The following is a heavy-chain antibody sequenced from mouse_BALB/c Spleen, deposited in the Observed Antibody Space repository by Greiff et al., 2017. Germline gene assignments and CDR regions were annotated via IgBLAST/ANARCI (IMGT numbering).Heavy chain of an antibody. D-gene: IGHD2-14*01. CDR2: IRSKSNNYAT. J-gene: IGHJ3*01. V-gene: IGHV10-1*02. CDR1: GFTFNTYA. Sequence: EVQLVESGGGLVQPKGSLKLSCAASGFTFNTYAMNWVRQAPGKGLEWVARIRSKSNNYATYYADSVKDRFTISRDDSQSMLYLQMNNLKTEDTAMYYCVGGYYRYDEEGVQWFAYWGQGTLVTVSA. CDR3: VGGYYRYDEEGVQWFAY.